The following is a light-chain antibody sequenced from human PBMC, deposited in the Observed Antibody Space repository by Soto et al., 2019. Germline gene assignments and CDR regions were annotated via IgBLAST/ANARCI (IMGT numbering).Light chain of an antibody. V-gene: IGKV3-20*01. J-gene: IGKJ2*01. CDR2: GAA. Sequence: VLTQSPGTLSLSPGERATISCRASQNISSNYLAWYHHKPGQAPRLLIFGAASRATGIPHRFSGSGSGTDFTLTISRLEPEDCGVYSCQQYGGSPPYTFGQGTRLEIK. CDR3: QQYGGSPPYT. CDR1: QNISSNY.